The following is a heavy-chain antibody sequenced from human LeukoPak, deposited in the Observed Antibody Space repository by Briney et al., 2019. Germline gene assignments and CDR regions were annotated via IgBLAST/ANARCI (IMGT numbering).Heavy chain of an antibody. D-gene: IGHD6-13*01. CDR3: ARVSQQLVGYDY. V-gene: IGHV3-21*01. J-gene: IGHJ4*02. CDR1: GFTFNNFA. Sequence: GGSLRLSCVASGFTFNNFAMNWVRQGPGEGLEWVSSISSSSSYIYYADSVKGRFTISRDNAKNSLYLQVNSLRAEDTAVYYCARVSQQLVGYDYWGQGTLVTVSS. CDR2: ISSSSSYI.